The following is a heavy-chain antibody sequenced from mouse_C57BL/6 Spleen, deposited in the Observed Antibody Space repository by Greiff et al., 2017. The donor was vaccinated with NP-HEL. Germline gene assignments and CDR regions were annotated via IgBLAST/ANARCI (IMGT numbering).Heavy chain of an antibody. V-gene: IGHV1-4*01. CDR1: GYTFTSYT. CDR2: INPSSGYT. CDR3: ARSRDYGNYVGFDY. D-gene: IGHD2-1*01. Sequence: QVQLQQSGAELARPGASVKMSCKASGYTFTSYTMHWVKQRPGQGLEWIGYINPSSGYTKYNQKFKDKATLTADKSSSTAYMQLSSLTSEDSAVYYCARSRDYGNYVGFDYWGQGTTLTVSS. J-gene: IGHJ2*01.